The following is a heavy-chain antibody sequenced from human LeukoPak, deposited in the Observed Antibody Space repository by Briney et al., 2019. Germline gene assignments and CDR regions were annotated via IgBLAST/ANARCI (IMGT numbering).Heavy chain of an antibody. CDR3: ARVRGWYNWFDP. CDR1: GFTFNTYW. CDR2: INHSGST. J-gene: IGHJ5*02. Sequence: PGGSLRLSCTASGFTFNTYWMGWIRQPPGKGLEWIGEINHSGSTNYNPSLKSRVTISVDTSKNQISLKLSSVTAADTAVYYCARVRGWYNWFDPWGQGTLVTVSS. V-gene: IGHV4-34*01. D-gene: IGHD6-19*01.